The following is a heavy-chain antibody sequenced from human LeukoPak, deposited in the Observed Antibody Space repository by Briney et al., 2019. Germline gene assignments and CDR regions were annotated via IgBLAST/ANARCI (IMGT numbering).Heavy chain of an antibody. Sequence: PGGSLRLSCAASGFTFSSYAMGWVRQAPGKGLKWVSAITASGGNTYHADSVKGRFTISRDNSKNTLYLQVNSLRAADTAVYYGAKGNGYSYGRYYFDYWGQGTLLTVSS. J-gene: IGHJ4*02. V-gene: IGHV3-23*01. CDR1: GFTFSSYA. D-gene: IGHD5-18*01. CDR3: AKGNGYSYGRYYFDY. CDR2: ITASGGNT.